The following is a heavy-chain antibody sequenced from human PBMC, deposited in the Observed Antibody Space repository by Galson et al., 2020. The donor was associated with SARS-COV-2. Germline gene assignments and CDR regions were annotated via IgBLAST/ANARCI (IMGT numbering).Heavy chain of an antibody. CDR1: GGSFSDYY. J-gene: IGHJ4*03. Sequence: SQASETLSLTCAVYGGSFSDYYWSWIRQSPGRGLEWIGEITHSGSTSYNPSLKSRVTISVDTSKNQFSLKMRSVTAADTAVYYCARGTRDITMIVVVMTSESCYFDHWGQGTLVTVSS. D-gene: IGHD3-22*01. CDR3: ARGTRDITMIVVVMTSESCYFDH. V-gene: IGHV4-34*01. CDR2: ITHSGST.